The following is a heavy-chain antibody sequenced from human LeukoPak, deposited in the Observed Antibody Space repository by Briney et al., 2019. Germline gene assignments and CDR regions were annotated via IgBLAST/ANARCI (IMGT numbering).Heavy chain of an antibody. J-gene: IGHJ6*03. V-gene: IGHV1-69*02. Sequence: SVKVSCKASGGTFSSYTISWVRQAPGQGLEWMGRIIPILGIANYAQKFQGRVTITADKSTSTAYMELSSLRPEDTAVYYCARVHGGGAYYMDVWGKGTTVTVSS. CDR1: GGTFSSYT. D-gene: IGHD3-10*01. CDR3: ARVHGGGAYYMDV. CDR2: IIPILGIA.